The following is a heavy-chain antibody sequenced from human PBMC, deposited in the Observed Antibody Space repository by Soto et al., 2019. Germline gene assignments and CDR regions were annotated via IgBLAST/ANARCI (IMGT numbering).Heavy chain of an antibody. J-gene: IGHJ3*01. Sequence: HITLKESGPTLVKPTQTLTLTCIFSGFSFSAAGVGVGWIRQPPGKTLEGLALIYWDDDTRYRPSLKSRLTITKDSSKNQVVLTMTNMDPLDTATYYCAHAFGGTSWPNDAFDVWGQGTVVTVSS. CDR3: AHAFGGTSWPNDAFDV. D-gene: IGHD3-16*01. V-gene: IGHV2-5*02. CDR1: GFSFSAAGVG. CDR2: IYWDDDT.